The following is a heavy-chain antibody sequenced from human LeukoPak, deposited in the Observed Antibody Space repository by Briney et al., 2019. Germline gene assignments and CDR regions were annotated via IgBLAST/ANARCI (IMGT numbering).Heavy chain of an antibody. CDR2: IKLDGREK. CDR1: GFTFTNSL. J-gene: IGHJ4*02. D-gene: IGHD2-2*01. V-gene: IGHV3-7*01. Sequence: RGSLRHSCAASGFTFTNSLMSWVRQAPGKGLEWLAFIKLDGREKSYVDSVKGRVTISRDNAKKSLYLEMKILRAEDTAVYYCARNAPLDYWGQGKLVTVSS. CDR3: ARNAPLDY.